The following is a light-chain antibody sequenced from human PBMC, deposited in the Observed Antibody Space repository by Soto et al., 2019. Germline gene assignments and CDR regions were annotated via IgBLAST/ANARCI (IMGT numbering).Light chain of an antibody. CDR1: QSISSY. V-gene: IGKV1-39*01. J-gene: IGKJ1*01. Sequence: DIQITQSPSSLSASVGDRVTITCRASQSISSYLNWYQQRPGKPPKVLIYGASNLQSGVPPRFSGMGSGTDFTLAISSLQTEDVETYSCQQSYSTTWTFGQGTQVDIK. CDR2: GAS. CDR3: QQSYSTTWT.